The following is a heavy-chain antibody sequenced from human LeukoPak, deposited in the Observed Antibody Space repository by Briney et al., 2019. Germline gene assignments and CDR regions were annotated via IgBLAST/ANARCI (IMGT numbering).Heavy chain of an antibody. D-gene: IGHD6-19*01. Sequence: ASVKVSCKASGYTFTSYGISWVRQAPGQGLEWMGWISAYNGNTNYAQKLQGRVTMTTDTSTSTAYMELRSLRSDDTAVYYCARDFRYEQWLVRQPFDYWGQGTLVTVSS. CDR2: ISAYNGNT. CDR1: GYTFTSYG. V-gene: IGHV1-18*01. CDR3: ARDFRYEQWLVRQPFDY. J-gene: IGHJ4*02.